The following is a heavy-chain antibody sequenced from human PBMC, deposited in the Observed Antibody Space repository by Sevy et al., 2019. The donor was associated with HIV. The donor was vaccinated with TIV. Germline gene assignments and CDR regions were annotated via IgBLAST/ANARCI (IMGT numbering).Heavy chain of an antibody. J-gene: IGHJ6*02. D-gene: IGHD1-26*01. CDR1: GGSISSGSDY. CDR3: AVSLGGATGYYYYGMDV. V-gene: IGHV4-61*02. CDR2: IYTSGST. Sequence: SETLSLTCTVSGGSISSGSDYWSWIRQPAGKGLEWIGRIYTSGSTNYNPSLKSRVTMSVDTSKNQFSLRLSSVTAADTAVYYCAVSLGGATGYYYYGMDVWGQGTTVTVSS.